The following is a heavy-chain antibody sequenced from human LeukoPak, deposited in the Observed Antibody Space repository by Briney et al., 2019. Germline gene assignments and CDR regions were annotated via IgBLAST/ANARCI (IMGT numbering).Heavy chain of an antibody. Sequence: PGGSLRLSCAASGFTVSSNYMSWVRQAPGKGLEWVSVIYSGGSTYYADSVKGRFTISRDNSKNTLYLQMNGLRAEDTAVYYCASYRREMATINYYYGMDVWGQGTTVTVSS. D-gene: IGHD5-24*01. J-gene: IGHJ6*02. CDR3: ASYRREMATINYYYGMDV. CDR2: IYSGGST. CDR1: GFTVSSNY. V-gene: IGHV3-66*02.